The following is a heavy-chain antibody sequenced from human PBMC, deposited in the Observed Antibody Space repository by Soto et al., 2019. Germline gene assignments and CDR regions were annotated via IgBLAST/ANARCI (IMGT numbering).Heavy chain of an antibody. D-gene: IGHD3-9*01. CDR3: ARDGYYDRGWYLFN. CDR1: GFTVSSNY. Sequence: EVQLVESGGGLVQPGGSLRLSCAASGFTVSSNYMSWVRQAPGKGLEWVSVIYSGGSTYYADSVKGRFTISRDNSKNTLYLQMNSLRAEDTAVYYCARDGYYDRGWYLFNWGQGTLVTVSS. CDR2: IYSGGST. J-gene: IGHJ4*02. V-gene: IGHV3-66*01.